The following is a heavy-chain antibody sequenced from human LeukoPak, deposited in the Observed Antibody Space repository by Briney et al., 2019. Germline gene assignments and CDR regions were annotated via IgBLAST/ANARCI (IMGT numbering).Heavy chain of an antibody. J-gene: IGHJ3*02. D-gene: IGHD5-12*01. CDR2: IIPIFGAA. CDR1: GGTFSSYA. Sequence: SVKVSCKASGGTFSSYAISWVRQAPGQGLEWMGGIIPIFGAANYAQKFQGRVTITADESTSTAYMELSSLRSEDTAVYYCARVAGERWLREDAFDIWGQGTMVTVSS. V-gene: IGHV1-69*13. CDR3: ARVAGERWLREDAFDI.